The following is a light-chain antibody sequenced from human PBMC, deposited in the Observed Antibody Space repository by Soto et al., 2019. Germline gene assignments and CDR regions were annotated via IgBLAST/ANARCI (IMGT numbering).Light chain of an antibody. V-gene: IGKV3-20*01. CDR1: QSVSSSY. CDR3: QQDGSPPYT. Sequence: EIVLTQSPGTLSLSPGERATLSCRASQSVSSSYLAWYQQKPGQAPRLLIYGASSRATGIPDRFSGSGSGTFFPPTISRLEQEVFVDYYCQQDGSPPYTFGQGTKLEIK. J-gene: IGKJ2*01. CDR2: GAS.